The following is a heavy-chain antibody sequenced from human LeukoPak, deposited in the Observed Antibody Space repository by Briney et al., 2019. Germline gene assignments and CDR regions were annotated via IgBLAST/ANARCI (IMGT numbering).Heavy chain of an antibody. Sequence: PGGSLRLSCAASGFTVTSNYMTWVRQAPGEGLEWVSVICSDGSTYYADSVKGRFSISRDHSKNTVFLQMNSLRAEDTAVYYCARAIQSQLLKGYFDFWGQGALVTVSS. CDR2: ICSDGST. CDR1: GFTVTSNY. CDR3: ARAIQSQLLKGYFDF. J-gene: IGHJ4*02. V-gene: IGHV3-53*01. D-gene: IGHD2-2*01.